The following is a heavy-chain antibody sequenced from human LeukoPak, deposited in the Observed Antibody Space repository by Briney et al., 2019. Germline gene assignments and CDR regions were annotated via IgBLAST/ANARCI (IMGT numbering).Heavy chain of an antibody. CDR2: IKEDGSET. J-gene: IGHJ4*02. CDR3: ARETPRRGETRDGYR. D-gene: IGHD5-24*01. V-gene: IGHV3-7*01. CDR1: GFTFSSYS. Sequence: PGEPLRLSCAASGFTFSSYSMNWVRQVPGKGLECLANIKEDGSETYYADSVKGRFTISRDNPKNLLFLQINSLRVEDTAVYYCARETPRRGETRDGYRWGQGTVVTVSS.